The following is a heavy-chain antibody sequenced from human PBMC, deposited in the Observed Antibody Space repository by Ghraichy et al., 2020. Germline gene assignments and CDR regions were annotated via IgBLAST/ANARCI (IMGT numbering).Heavy chain of an antibody. D-gene: IGHD4-11*01. CDR3: TMRLQVRRREFDY. CDR1: GFTFGDYA. CDR2: IRSKAYGGTT. Sequence: GGSLRLSCTASGFTFGDYAMSWVRQAPGKGLEWVGFIRSKAYGGTTEYAASVKGRFTISRDDSKSIAYLQMNSLKTEDTAVYYCTMRLQVRRREFDYWGQGTLVTVSS. V-gene: IGHV3-49*04. J-gene: IGHJ4*02.